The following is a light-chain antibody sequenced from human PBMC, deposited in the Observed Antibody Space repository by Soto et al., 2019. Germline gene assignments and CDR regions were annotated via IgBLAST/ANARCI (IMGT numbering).Light chain of an antibody. CDR2: RNN. Sequence: QTVVTQPPSASGTPGQRVTISCSGSSSNIGSNFVYWYQQFPGTAPKLLIYRNNQRPSGVPDRFSGSKYGTSASLAISGLPSEDEADYYCAAWDDSLSGWVFGGGTKLTV. V-gene: IGLV1-47*01. CDR1: SSNIGSNF. CDR3: AAWDDSLSGWV. J-gene: IGLJ3*02.